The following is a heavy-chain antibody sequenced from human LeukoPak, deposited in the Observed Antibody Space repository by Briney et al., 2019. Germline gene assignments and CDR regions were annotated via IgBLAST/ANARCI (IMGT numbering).Heavy chain of an antibody. CDR2: IYYSGSS. D-gene: IGHD3-22*01. CDR3: ARLYDSSGYTNWLDP. V-gene: IGHV4-59*11. J-gene: IGHJ5*02. CDR1: GGSISSHY. Sequence: SETLSLTCTVSGGSISSHYWSWIRQPPGKGLEWIGYIYYSGSSKYNPSLKSRVTISVDTSKNQFPLKLSSVTAADTAVYYCARLYDSSGYTNWLDPWGQGTLVTVSS.